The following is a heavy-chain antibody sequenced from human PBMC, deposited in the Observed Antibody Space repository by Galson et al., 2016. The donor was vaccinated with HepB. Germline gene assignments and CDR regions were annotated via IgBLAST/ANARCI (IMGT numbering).Heavy chain of an antibody. V-gene: IGHV3-23*01. D-gene: IGHD4-17*01. J-gene: IGHJ4*02. Sequence: SLRLSCAASGFTFSSYAMVWVRQAPGKGLEWISAISSSDGRTYYADSVKGRFTISRDNSKNTLFLQMNSLRDEDTAVYFCARAAGDYGNDGFPNFDYWGQGTLVTVSS. CDR3: ARAAGDYGNDGFPNFDY. CDR2: ISSSDGRT. CDR1: GFTFSSYA.